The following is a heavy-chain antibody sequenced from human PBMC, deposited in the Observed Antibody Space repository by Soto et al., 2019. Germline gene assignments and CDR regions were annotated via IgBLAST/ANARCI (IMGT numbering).Heavy chain of an antibody. J-gene: IGHJ3*02. CDR2: IIPIFGTA. V-gene: IGHV1-69*13. Sequence: SVKVSCKASGGTFSSYAISWVRQAPGQGLEWMGGIIPIFGTANYAQKFQGRVTITADESTSTAYMELSSLRSEDTAVYYCARDSYDILTGYYRPLRAFDIWGQGTMVTVSS. CDR3: ARDSYDILTGYYRPLRAFDI. D-gene: IGHD3-9*01. CDR1: GGTFSSYA.